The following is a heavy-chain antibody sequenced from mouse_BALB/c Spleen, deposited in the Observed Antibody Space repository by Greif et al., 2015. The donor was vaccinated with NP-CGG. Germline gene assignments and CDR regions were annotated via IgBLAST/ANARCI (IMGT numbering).Heavy chain of an antibody. CDR2: INPSTGYT. V-gene: IGHV1-7*01. D-gene: IGHD1-1*01. Sequence: QVQLQQSGAELAKPGASVKMSCKASGYTFTSYWMHWVKQRPGQGLEWIGYINPSTGYTEYNQKFKDKATLTADKTSSTAYMQLSSLTSEDSAVYYCARGYGSSYLDYWGQGTTLTVSS. CDR3: ARGYGSSYLDY. CDR1: GYTFTSYW. J-gene: IGHJ2*01.